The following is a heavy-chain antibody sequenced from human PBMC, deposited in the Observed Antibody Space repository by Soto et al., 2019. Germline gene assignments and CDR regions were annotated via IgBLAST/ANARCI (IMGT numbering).Heavy chain of an antibody. CDR3: ARDNWLDWDFDY. D-gene: IGHD3-9*01. V-gene: IGHV1-18*01. J-gene: IGHJ4*02. CDR2: ISAYNSNT. Sequence: ASVKGSCKASGYTFTSYGISWVRQAPGQGLEWMGWISAYNSNTNYAQKLQGRVTMTTDTSTSTAYMELRSLRSDDTAVYYCARDNWLDWDFDYWGQGTLVTVSS. CDR1: GYTFTSYG.